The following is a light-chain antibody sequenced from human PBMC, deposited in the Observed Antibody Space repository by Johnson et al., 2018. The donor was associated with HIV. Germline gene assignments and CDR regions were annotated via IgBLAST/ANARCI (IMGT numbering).Light chain of an antibody. V-gene: IGLV1-51*02. J-gene: IGLJ1*01. CDR3: GTWDSSLSAFYV. CDR1: SSNIGNNY. Sequence: QSVLTQPPSVSAAPGQKVTISCSGSSSNIGNNYVSWYQQLPGTAPKLLIYETNTRPSGIPDRFSGSTSGTSATLGITALQPGDAADYYCGTWDSSLSAFYVFGTGTKVTVL. CDR2: ETN.